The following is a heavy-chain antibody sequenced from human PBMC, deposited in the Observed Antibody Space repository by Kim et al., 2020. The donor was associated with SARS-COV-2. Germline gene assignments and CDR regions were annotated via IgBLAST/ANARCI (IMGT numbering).Heavy chain of an antibody. CDR3: ARGHLSVVFDSSGYSRPFDY. Sequence: ASVKVSCKASGYTFTSYSIHWVRQAPGQGLEWMGIINPSGGTTTYTQKFQGRVIMTRDTSTSTVYMELSSLRSEDTAVYYCARGHLSVVFDSSGYSRPFDYWGQGTLVTVSS. CDR1: GYTFTSYS. D-gene: IGHD3-22*01. CDR2: INPSGGTT. J-gene: IGHJ4*02. V-gene: IGHV1-46*01.